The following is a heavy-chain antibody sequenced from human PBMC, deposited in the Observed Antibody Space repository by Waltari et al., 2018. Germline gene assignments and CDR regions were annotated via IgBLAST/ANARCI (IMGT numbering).Heavy chain of an antibody. CDR3: AREGVCGGDCAYWYFDL. J-gene: IGHJ2*01. Sequence: QVQLVQSGAEVKKPGSSVKLSCKASGGTFSSYAISWVRQAPGQGLEWMGRLIPIFGTANYAQKFQGRVTITADKSTSTAYMELSSLRSEDTAVYYCAREGVCGGDCAYWYFDLWGRGTLVTVSS. V-gene: IGHV1-69*08. D-gene: IGHD2-21*01. CDR2: LIPIFGTA. CDR1: GGTFSSYA.